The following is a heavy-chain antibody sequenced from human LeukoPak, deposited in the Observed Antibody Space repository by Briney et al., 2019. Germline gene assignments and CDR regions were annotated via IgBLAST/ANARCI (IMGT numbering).Heavy chain of an antibody. J-gene: IGHJ3*02. V-gene: IGHV4-39*07. D-gene: IGHD2-2*01. CDR1: GGSISSSSYY. CDR3: ARSPNVVVPAAIGAFDI. CDR2: IYYSGST. Sequence: SETLSLTCTVSGGSISSSSYYWGWIRQPPGKGLEWIGSIYYSGSTYYNPSLKSRVTISVDTSKNQFSLKLSSVTAADTAVYYCARSPNVVVPAAIGAFDIWGQGTMVTVSS.